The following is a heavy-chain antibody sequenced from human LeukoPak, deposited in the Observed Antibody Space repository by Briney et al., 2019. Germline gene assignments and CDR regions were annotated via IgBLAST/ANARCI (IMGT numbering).Heavy chain of an antibody. V-gene: IGHV3-23*01. CDR1: GFTFSSYA. Sequence: GGSLRLSCAASGFTFSSYAMSWVRQAPGKGQEWVSAISGSGGSTYYADSVKGRFTISRDNSKNTLYLQMNSLRAEDTAVYYCAKWRGTSWPKGDWFDPWGQGTLVTVSS. CDR3: AKWRGTSWPKGDWFDP. D-gene: IGHD6-13*01. J-gene: IGHJ5*02. CDR2: ISGSGGST.